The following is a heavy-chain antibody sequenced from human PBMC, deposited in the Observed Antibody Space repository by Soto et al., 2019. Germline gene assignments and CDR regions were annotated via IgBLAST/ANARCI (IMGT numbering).Heavy chain of an antibody. CDR2: ISGSGDYT. CDR3: AKDPAGNVDYEGLFDY. J-gene: IGHJ4*02. CDR1: GFTFSTFS. Sequence: VQLLESGGGLVQPGGSLRLSCEASGFTFSTFSMSWVRQSPGKGLEWVSAISGSGDYTYNADSVKGRFTLSRDNSKNTLYLQMNKLRAEDTAIYYCAKDPAGNVDYEGLFDYWGQGTLVTVSS. V-gene: IGHV3-23*01. D-gene: IGHD4-17*01.